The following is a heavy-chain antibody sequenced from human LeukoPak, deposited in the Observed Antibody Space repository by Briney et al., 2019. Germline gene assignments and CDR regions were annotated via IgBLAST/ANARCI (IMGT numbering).Heavy chain of an antibody. CDR1: GFTVSTNY. Sequence: GGSLRLSCAASGFTVSTNYMSWVRQAPGKGLEWVSVIYSGGSTYYADSVKGRFTISRDNAKNSLYLQMNSLRAEDTAVYYCARDHVAAVVDYWGQGTLVTVSS. V-gene: IGHV3-53*01. CDR2: IYSGGST. D-gene: IGHD6-19*01. J-gene: IGHJ4*02. CDR3: ARDHVAAVVDY.